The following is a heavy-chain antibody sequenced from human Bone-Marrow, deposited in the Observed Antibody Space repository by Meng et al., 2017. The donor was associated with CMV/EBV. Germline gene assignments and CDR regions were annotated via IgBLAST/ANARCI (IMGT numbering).Heavy chain of an antibody. J-gene: IGHJ6*02. CDR2: IYYSGST. CDR1: GGSISSGGYY. CDR3: ARIKYSSSLSVYYYYGMDV. D-gene: IGHD6-6*01. V-gene: IGHV4-31*03. Sequence: SETLSLTCTVSGGSISSGGYYWSWIRQHPGKGLEWIGYIYYSGSTYYNPSLKSRVTISVDTSKNQFSLKLSSVTAADTAVYYCARIKYSSSLSVYYYYGMDVWGQGTTVTVSS.